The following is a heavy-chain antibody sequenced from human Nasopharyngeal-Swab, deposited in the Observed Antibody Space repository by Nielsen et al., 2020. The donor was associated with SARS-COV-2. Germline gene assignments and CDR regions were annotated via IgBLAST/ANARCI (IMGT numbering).Heavy chain of an antibody. CDR3: ARLLEVGGTPLDY. D-gene: IGHD6-19*01. V-gene: IGHV3-7*01. CDR1: GFTFSDYW. Sequence: GESLKISCGGSGFTFSDYWMSWVRQSPEKGLEWVANIKQDGTLKSYVDSVKGRFTISRDNAKNSLFLQMNSLRVADTAVYYCARLLEVGGTPLDYWGQGTLVSVSS. CDR2: IKQDGTLK. J-gene: IGHJ4*02.